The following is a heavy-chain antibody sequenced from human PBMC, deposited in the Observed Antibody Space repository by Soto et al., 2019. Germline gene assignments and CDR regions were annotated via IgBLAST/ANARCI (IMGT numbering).Heavy chain of an antibody. CDR3: ARDHKDIVLVPAANYYYGMDV. CDR2: IIPIFGTA. V-gene: IGHV1-69*12. CDR1: GGTFSSYA. Sequence: QVQLVQSGAEVKKPGSSVKVSCKASGGTFSSYAISWVRQAPGQGLEWMGGIIPIFGTANYAQKFQGRVTITADESKSTANMELSSLRSEDTAVYYCARDHKDIVLVPAANYYYGMDVWGQGTTVTVSS. J-gene: IGHJ6*02. D-gene: IGHD2-2*01.